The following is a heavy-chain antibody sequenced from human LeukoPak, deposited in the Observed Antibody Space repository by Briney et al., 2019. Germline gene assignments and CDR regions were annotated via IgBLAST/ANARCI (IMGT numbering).Heavy chain of an antibody. CDR3: AIVYYDIWSGPTHMDV. Sequence: SETLSLTCTVSGGSISTHYSSCIRQRPGKGLEWIGYIYYSGSTNYTPSLTSRVTISLDTSKIQFSLKLSSVTAADTGVYYCAIVYYDIWSGPTHMDVWGKGTTITVSS. CDR2: IYYSGST. V-gene: IGHV4-59*11. D-gene: IGHD3-3*01. J-gene: IGHJ6*03. CDR1: GGSISTHY.